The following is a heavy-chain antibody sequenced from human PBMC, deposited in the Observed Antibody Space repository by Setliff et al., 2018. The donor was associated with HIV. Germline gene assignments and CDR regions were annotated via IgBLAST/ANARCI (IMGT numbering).Heavy chain of an antibody. V-gene: IGHV1-3*01. D-gene: IGHD6-6*01. CDR1: GYSFTNYA. CDR2: INVGNDNT. CDR3: ARGHSSSAYDAYEI. Sequence: ASVKVSCKASGYSFTNYAMHWVRQAPGQRLEWMGWINVGNDNTKYSQRLQDRVTIARDTSASTAYMELSSLRSEDTAVYYCARGHSSSAYDAYEIWGQGTMVTVSS. J-gene: IGHJ3*02.